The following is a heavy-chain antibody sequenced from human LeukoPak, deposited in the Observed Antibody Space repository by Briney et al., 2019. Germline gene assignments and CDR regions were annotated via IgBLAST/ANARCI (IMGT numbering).Heavy chain of an antibody. Sequence: KSSDTLSLTCTVSGGSLSSYYWTWIRQPPGRGLEWIGCIDYSGSNNFNTSLKSRVTLSVDSSNNQFSLNLTSVTAADTAVYYCARDGRLGGIDFWGQGALVTVPS. V-gene: IGHV4-59*01. CDR1: GGSLSSYY. CDR2: IDYSGSN. D-gene: IGHD1-26*01. CDR3: ARDGRLGGIDF. J-gene: IGHJ4*02.